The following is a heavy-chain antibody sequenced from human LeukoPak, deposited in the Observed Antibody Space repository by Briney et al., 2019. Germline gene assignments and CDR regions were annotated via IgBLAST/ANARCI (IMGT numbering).Heavy chain of an antibody. Sequence: KPSETLSLTCAVYGGSFSGYYWSWIRQPPGKWLEWIGEINHSGSTNYNPSLKSRVTISVDTSKNQFSLKLSSVTAADTAVYYCARGGGATVTTDAFDIWGQGTMVTVSS. CDR1: GGSFSGYY. CDR3: ARGGGATVTTDAFDI. J-gene: IGHJ3*02. CDR2: INHSGST. V-gene: IGHV4-34*01. D-gene: IGHD4-17*01.